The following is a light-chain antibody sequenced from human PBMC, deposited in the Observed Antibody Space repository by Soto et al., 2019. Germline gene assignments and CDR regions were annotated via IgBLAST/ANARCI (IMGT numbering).Light chain of an antibody. CDR2: AAS. CDR3: QQSYSTPLFT. CDR1: QSISSY. V-gene: IGKV1-39*01. Sequence: DLQMTQSPSSLSASVGDRVTITCRASQSISSYLNWYQQKPGKAPKLLIYAASSLQSGVPSRFSGSGSGKDFTLTISSLQPEDFATFYCQQSYSTPLFTFGPGTKVDIK. J-gene: IGKJ3*01.